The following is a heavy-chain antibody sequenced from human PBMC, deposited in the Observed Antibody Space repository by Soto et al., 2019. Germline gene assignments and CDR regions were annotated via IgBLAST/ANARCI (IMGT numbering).Heavy chain of an antibody. CDR3: ARGGRIVDTGIGYYYYHAMDV. V-gene: IGHV1-46*01. CDR2: FNPTGGTA. D-gene: IGHD5-18*01. CDR1: GYTFTSYY. J-gene: IGHJ6*02. Sequence: ASVKVSCKASGYTFTSYYIHWVRQAPGQGLEWMGIFNPTGGTASYAQKLQGRVTMTRDTSTGTAYMELGSLRSEDTAVYYCARGGRIVDTGIGYYYYHAMDVWGQGTTVTVSS.